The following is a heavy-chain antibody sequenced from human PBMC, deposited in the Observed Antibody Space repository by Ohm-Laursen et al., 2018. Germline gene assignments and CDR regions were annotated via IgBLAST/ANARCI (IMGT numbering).Heavy chain of an antibody. CDR2: IYYSGST. J-gene: IGHJ4*02. D-gene: IGHD3-10*01. Sequence: SDTLSLTCTVSGASMIDHYWNWIRQPPGKGLEWIGYIYYSGSTKYNPSLESRVTISLDPSRNQFSLKLSSVTAADTAVYYCARGYYGRGDSWGQGTLVTVSS. V-gene: IGHV4-59*11. CDR3: ARGYYGRGDS. CDR1: GASMIDHY.